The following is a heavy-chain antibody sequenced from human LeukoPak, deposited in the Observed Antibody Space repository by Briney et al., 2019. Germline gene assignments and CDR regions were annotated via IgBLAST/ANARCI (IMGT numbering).Heavy chain of an antibody. D-gene: IGHD3-22*01. V-gene: IGHV3-33*06. J-gene: IGHJ3*02. CDR1: GFTFSSYG. Sequence: PGGSLRLSCAASGFTFSSYGMHWVRQAPGKGLEWVAVIWYDGSNKYYADSVKGRFTISRDNSKNTLYLQMNSLRAEDTAVYYCAKCCYDSSGYYFGAFDIWGQGTMVTVSS. CDR2: IWYDGSNK. CDR3: AKCCYDSSGYYFGAFDI.